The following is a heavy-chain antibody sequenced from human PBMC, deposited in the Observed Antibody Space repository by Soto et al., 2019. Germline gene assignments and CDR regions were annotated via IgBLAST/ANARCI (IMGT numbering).Heavy chain of an antibody. CDR2: ILHSGST. CDR1: GGSISSGGYS. V-gene: IGHV4-30-2*01. J-gene: IGHJ6*02. Sequence: QLQLQESGSGLVKPSETLSLTCAVSGGSISSGGYSWSWIRQPPGNGLEWIGYILHSGSTYYNPSLKSRVTISVDTSKNQFSVKMNSVTAADTAVYYCARAGYYYGMDVWGQGTTVTVSS. CDR3: ARAGYYYGMDV.